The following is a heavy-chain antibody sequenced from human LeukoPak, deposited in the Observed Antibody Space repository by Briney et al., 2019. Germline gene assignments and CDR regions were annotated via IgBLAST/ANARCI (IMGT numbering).Heavy chain of an antibody. Sequence: SETLSLTCAVYGGSFSGYSWTWIRQPPGKGLEWIGEIDRSRSTNYNPSLKSRLTISVDTFKNQFSLKLSSVTAADTAVYYCARGSAAGLAYWGQGTLVTVSS. V-gene: IGHV4-34*01. CDR2: IDRSRST. J-gene: IGHJ4*02. CDR3: ARGSAAGLAY. D-gene: IGHD6-13*01. CDR1: GGSFSGYS.